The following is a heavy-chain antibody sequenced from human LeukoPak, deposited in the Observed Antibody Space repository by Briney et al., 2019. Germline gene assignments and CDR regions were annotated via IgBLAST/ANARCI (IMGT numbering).Heavy chain of an antibody. D-gene: IGHD3-10*01. CDR3: ARLKKPDGSGSYSQY. J-gene: IGHJ4*02. CDR1: GYSFTSYW. Sequence: GESLKISCKGSGYSFTSYWISWVRQMPGKGLEWMGIIYPGDSDTRYSPSFQGQVTISADKSISTAYLQWSSLKASDTAMYYCARLKKPDGSGSYSQYWGQGTLVTVSS. V-gene: IGHV5-51*01. CDR2: IYPGDSDT.